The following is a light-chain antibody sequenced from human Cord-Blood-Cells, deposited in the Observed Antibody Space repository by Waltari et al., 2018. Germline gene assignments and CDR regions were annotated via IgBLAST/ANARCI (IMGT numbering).Light chain of an antibody. CDR1: QSISSY. CDR3: QQSYSTLIT. CDR2: AAS. Sequence: DIQMPQYPSSLSASVGDRVTITCRASQSISSYLNWYQQKPGKAPKLLIYAASSLQSGVPSRFSGSGSGTDFTLTISSLQPEDFATYYCQQSYSTLITFGPGTKVDIK. V-gene: IGKV1-39*01. J-gene: IGKJ3*01.